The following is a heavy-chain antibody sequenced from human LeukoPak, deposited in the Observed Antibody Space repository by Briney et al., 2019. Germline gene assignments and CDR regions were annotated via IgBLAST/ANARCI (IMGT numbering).Heavy chain of an antibody. CDR1: GYTFTSYD. D-gene: IGHD3-22*01. Sequence: GASVKVSCKASGYTFTSYDINWVRQATGQGLEWMGWMNPNSGNTGYAQKLQGRVTMTTDTSTSTAYMELRSLRSDDTAVYYCARTSYDSSGYFFDYWGQGTLVTVSS. CDR2: MNPNSGNT. V-gene: IGHV1-8*01. J-gene: IGHJ4*02. CDR3: ARTSYDSSGYFFDY.